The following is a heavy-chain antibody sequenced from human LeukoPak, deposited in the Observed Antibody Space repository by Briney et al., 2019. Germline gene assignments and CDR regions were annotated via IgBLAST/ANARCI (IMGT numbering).Heavy chain of an antibody. J-gene: IGHJ4*02. CDR2: IYPGGSET. D-gene: IGHD5-24*01. CDR3: TRASRDGYNQNFDH. V-gene: IGHV5-51*01. Sequence: PGESLQISCKGLGYIFSSYWNAWVRQRPGKGLEGMGIIYPGGSETRYDPSFQGQVTISADSSTSTAYLQWSSLRASDTAMYYCTRASRDGYNQNFDHWGQGTLVTVSS. CDR1: GYIFSSYW.